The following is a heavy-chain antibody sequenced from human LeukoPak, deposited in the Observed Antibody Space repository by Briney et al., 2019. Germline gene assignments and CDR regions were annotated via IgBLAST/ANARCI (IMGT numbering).Heavy chain of an antibody. CDR1: GFTFSSYA. CDR2: VSASGGNT. V-gene: IGHV3-23*01. Sequence: GGSLRLSCAASGFTFSSYAMSWVRQAPGKGLEWVSAVSASGGNTYYADSEKGRFTISRDNSKNTLYLQVNSLRAEDTAVYYCGKGLYHDYSGIGDYWGQGTLVTVSS. CDR3: GKGLYHDYSGIGDY. D-gene: IGHD3-16*01. J-gene: IGHJ4*02.